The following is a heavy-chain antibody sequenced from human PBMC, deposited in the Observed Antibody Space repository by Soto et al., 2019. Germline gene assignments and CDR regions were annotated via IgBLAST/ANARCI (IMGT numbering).Heavy chain of an antibody. CDR2: ISYDGSNK. D-gene: IGHD6-13*01. CDR3: AKDLFRQQLANFDY. V-gene: IGHV3-30*18. J-gene: IGHJ4*02. Sequence: QVQLVESVGGVVQPGRSLRLSCAASGFTFSSYGIHWVRQAPGKGLEWVAVISYDGSNKYYADSVKGQFTISRDNSKNTLYLQMNSLRAEDTAVYYCAKDLFRQQLANFDYWGQGTLVTVSS. CDR1: GFTFSSYG.